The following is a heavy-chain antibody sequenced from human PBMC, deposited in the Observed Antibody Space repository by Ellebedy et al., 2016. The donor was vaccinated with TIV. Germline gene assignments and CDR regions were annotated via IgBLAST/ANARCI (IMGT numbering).Heavy chain of an antibody. CDR3: SRSRGISSGSPFDS. CDR1: GASIEIYY. D-gene: IGHD6-6*01. V-gene: IGHV4-59*01. J-gene: IGHJ4*02. Sequence: MPSETLSLTCTLSGASIEIYYLTWIRPPPGKGLEWLGFIFYSGYTNYNPSLKSRVTISVETSKNQFSLNLSSVTAADTAMYYCSRSRGISSGSPFDSWGQGTPVTVSS. CDR2: IFYSGYT.